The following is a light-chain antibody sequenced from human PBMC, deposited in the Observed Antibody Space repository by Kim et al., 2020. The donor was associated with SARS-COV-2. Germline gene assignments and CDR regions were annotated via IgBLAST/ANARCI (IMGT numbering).Light chain of an antibody. Sequence: LTQPASVSGSPGQSITISCAGTSSDVGTYNLVSWYKQHPGKAPQLMIYEVNKRPSGISNRFSGSKSGNTASLTISGLQAEDEADYYCCSYAGSYTLWVFGGGTQLTVL. CDR2: EVN. CDR3: CSYAGSYTLWV. V-gene: IGLV2-23*02. CDR1: SSDVGTYNL. J-gene: IGLJ2*01.